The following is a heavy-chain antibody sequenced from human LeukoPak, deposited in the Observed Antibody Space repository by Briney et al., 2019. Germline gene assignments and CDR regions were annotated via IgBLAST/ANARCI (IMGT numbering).Heavy chain of an antibody. D-gene: IGHD2-15*01. V-gene: IGHV3-20*04. CDR3: GRDRGGYCSGGRCYRGVDY. Sequence: GGSLRLSCAASGFTFDDYGMRWVRQAPGKGLEWVSGINWSGGRTDYADFVKGRFTISRDNAKNSLHLQMNSLRAEDTALYYCGRDRGGYCSGGRCYRGVDYWGQGTLVTVSS. CDR2: INWSGGRT. CDR1: GFTFDDYG. J-gene: IGHJ4*02.